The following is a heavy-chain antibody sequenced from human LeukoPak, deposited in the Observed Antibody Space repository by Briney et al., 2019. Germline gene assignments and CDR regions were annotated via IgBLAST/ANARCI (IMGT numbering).Heavy chain of an antibody. J-gene: IGHJ6*02. D-gene: IGHD2-2*01. V-gene: IGHV4-59*01. CDR3: ERADGTNYYYYGMDV. CDR2: IHYSGST. CDR1: GGSISGYY. Sequence: PSETLSLTCTVSGGSISGYYWTWIRQSPGKGLEWIGYIHYSGSTNYNPSLKSRVTISLDTSKSQFSLKLSSVTAADTAVYYCERADGTNYYYYGMDVWGQGTTVTVSS.